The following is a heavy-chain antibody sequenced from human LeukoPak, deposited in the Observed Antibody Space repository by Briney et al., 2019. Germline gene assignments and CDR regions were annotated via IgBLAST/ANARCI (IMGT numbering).Heavy chain of an antibody. CDR2: INSGGIST. CDR1: GFTFSSYA. Sequence: PGGSLRLSCAASGFTFSSYAMGWVRQAPGKGLEWVSAINSGGISTYYADSVKGRFTISRDNSKNTLYLQMNSLRAEDTAVYYCAKMVSYFDYWGQGTLVTVSS. V-gene: IGHV3-23*01. J-gene: IGHJ4*02. CDR3: AKMVSYFDY. D-gene: IGHD1-14*01.